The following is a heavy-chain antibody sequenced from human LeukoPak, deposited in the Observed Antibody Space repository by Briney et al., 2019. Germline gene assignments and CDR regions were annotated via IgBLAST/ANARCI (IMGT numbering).Heavy chain of an antibody. CDR2: INPNSGGT. D-gene: IGHD3-22*01. V-gene: IGHV1-2*02. CDR1: GYTFTGYY. J-gene: IGHJ4*02. Sequence: ASVKVSCKASGYTFTGYYMHWVRQAPGQGLEWMGWINPNSGGTNYAQKFQGRVTMTRDTSISTAYMELSRLRSDDTAVYYCARMGRYYYDSSGPYYFDYWGQGTLVTASS. CDR3: ARMGRYYYDSSGPYYFDY.